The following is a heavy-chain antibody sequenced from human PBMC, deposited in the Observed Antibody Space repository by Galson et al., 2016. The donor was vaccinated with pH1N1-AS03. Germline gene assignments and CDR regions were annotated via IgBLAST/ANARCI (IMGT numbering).Heavy chain of an antibody. CDR1: GFTVSSNY. CDR3: ARGRARGYSGYDL. J-gene: IGHJ4*02. V-gene: IGHV3-53*01. CDR2: TYTGGST. Sequence: SLRLSCAASGFTVSSNYMSWVRQAPGKGLEWVSLTYTGGSTDYADPVKGRFTISRDDSKNTLYLQMNSLRAEDTAMYYCARGRARGYSGYDLWGQGSLVTVSS. D-gene: IGHD5-12*01.